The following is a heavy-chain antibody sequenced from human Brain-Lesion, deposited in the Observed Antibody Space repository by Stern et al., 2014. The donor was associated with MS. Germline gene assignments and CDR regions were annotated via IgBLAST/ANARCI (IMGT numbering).Heavy chain of an antibody. CDR2: INPKSGGT. CDR3: ATYYYDSTGYNDF. V-gene: IGHV1-2*04. D-gene: IGHD3-22*01. Sequence: QVQLGQSGAEVKKPGASVKVSCKASGYTFTGYYMHWVRQATGQGLEWMGWINPKSGGTNYAQKFQGWVTMTRDTSINTAYMELSRLRSDDTAVYYCATYYYDSTGYNDFWGQGTLVTVSS. CDR1: GYTFTGYY. J-gene: IGHJ4*02.